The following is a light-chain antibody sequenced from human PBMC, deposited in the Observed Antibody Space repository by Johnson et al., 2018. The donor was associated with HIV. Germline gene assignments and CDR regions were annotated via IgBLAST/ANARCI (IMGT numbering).Light chain of an antibody. V-gene: IGLV1-51*02. Sequence: QLVLTQPPSVSAAPGQKVTISCSGSSSDMGNYAVSWYQQLPGTAPKLLIYENNKRPSGIPDRFSGSKSGTSATLGLTGLQTGDEADFYCGAWDSSLSAYVFGSGTKVTVL. CDR3: GAWDSSLSAYV. CDR2: ENN. CDR1: SSDMGNYA. J-gene: IGLJ1*01.